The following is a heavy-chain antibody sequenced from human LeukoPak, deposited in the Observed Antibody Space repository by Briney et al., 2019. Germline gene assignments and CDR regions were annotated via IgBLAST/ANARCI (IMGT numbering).Heavy chain of an antibody. Sequence: GGSLRLSCAAPGFTFSGSAMRWVRHASGKGLEWVGRIRSKANSYATAYSASVKGRFTISRDDSKNTAYLQTNRLKTEDTAVYYCTSLYCSSTSCSPSYGMDVWGKGTTVTVSS. D-gene: IGHD2-2*01. CDR3: TSLYCSSTSCSPSYGMDV. CDR1: GFTFSGSA. J-gene: IGHJ6*04. V-gene: IGHV3-73*01. CDR2: IRSKANSYAT.